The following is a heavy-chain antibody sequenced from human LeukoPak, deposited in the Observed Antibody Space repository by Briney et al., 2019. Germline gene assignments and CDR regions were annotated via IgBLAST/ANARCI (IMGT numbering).Heavy chain of an antibody. Sequence: SETLSLTCTVSGGSISNYYWSWIRQPPGKGLEWIGYIFYTGSINYNPSLRGRVTISVDSSKSQFSLRLSSVTAADTAVYYCARSYSASYDSPAGWFDPWGQGTLVTVSS. CDR1: GGSISNYY. CDR2: IFYTGSI. CDR3: ARSYSASYDSPAGWFDP. D-gene: IGHD3-22*01. J-gene: IGHJ5*02. V-gene: IGHV4-59*08.